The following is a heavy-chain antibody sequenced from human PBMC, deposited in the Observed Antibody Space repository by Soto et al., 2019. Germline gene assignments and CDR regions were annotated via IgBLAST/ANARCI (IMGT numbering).Heavy chain of an antibody. Sequence: GGSLRLSCAASGFTISSYAMHWVRQAPGKGLEYVSAISTNGGNTYYASSVKGRFTISRDNSKNTLYLQLGSLRAEDMAVYYCARVLTPDAFDICGQGTMVTVS. CDR2: ISTNGGNT. V-gene: IGHV3-64*01. CDR1: GFTISSYA. CDR3: ARVLTPDAFDI. J-gene: IGHJ3*02.